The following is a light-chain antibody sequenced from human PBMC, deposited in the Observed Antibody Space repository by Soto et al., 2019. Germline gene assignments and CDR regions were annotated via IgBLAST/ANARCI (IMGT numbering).Light chain of an antibody. CDR1: QDISSR. Sequence: QDISSRLVWSQQKPGKAPTLLISSASNLQSGVPSRFSGSGSGTEFTLTISSLQPEDFATYYCQQANSPPTFGQGTKV. V-gene: IGKV1-12*01. CDR2: SAS. CDR3: QQANSPPT. J-gene: IGKJ1*01.